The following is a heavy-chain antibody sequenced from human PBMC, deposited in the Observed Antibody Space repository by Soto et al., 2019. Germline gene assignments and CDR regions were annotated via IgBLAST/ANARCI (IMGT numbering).Heavy chain of an antibody. CDR1: GASIDSSNW. Sequence: SETLSLTCAVSGASIDSSNWWRFVRQPPGQGLEWVGEIYHIGSTNYNPSLKSRVTISVDKSKNQFSLKLSSVTAADTAVYYCARDQDCISTSREFDPWGQGTLVT. D-gene: IGHD2-2*01. J-gene: IGHJ5*02. CDR3: ARDQDCISTSREFDP. V-gene: IGHV4-4*02. CDR2: IYHIGST.